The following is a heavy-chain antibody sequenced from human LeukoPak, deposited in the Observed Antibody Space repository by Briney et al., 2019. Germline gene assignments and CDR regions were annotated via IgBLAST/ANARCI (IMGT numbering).Heavy chain of an antibody. D-gene: IGHD6-6*01. Sequence: SETLSLTCTVSGGSISSGAYYWSWIRQPPGKGLEWIGYIYYSGSTYYNPSLKSRVTISVDTSKNQFSLKLSSVTAADTAVYYCARVASSSSDDAFDIWGQGTMVTVSS. V-gene: IGHV4-30-4*08. CDR3: ARVASSSSDDAFDI. J-gene: IGHJ3*02. CDR1: GGSISSGAYY. CDR2: IYYSGST.